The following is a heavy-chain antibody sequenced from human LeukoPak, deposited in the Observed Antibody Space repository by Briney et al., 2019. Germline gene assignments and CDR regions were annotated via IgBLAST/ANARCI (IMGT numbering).Heavy chain of an antibody. Sequence: SETLSLTCTVSGVSISDYYWSWIRQPPGKGLEWIGYIYTSGSTNYNPSLKSRVTISGDTSKNQSSLKLSSVTAADTAVYYCARHGEGIVGAHMDVWGKGTTVTVSS. CDR2: IYTSGST. V-gene: IGHV4-4*09. CDR1: GVSISDYY. J-gene: IGHJ6*03. D-gene: IGHD1-26*01. CDR3: ARHGEGIVGAHMDV.